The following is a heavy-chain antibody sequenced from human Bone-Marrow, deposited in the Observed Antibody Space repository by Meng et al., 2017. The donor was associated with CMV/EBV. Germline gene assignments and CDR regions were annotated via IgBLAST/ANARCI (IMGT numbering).Heavy chain of an antibody. CDR1: GFTFSSYW. J-gene: IGHJ4*02. V-gene: IGHV3-74*01. CDR3: ASAWYGSGSLPFDY. D-gene: IGHD3-10*01. Sequence: GGSLRLSCAASGFTFSSYWMHWVRQAPGKGLVWVSRINSDGSSTSYADSVKGRFTISRDNAKNTLYLQMNSLRAEDTAVYYCASAWYGSGSLPFDYWGQGKRVTGAS. CDR2: INSDGSST.